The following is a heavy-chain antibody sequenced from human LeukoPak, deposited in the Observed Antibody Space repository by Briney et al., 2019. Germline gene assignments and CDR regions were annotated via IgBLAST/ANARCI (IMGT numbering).Heavy chain of an antibody. CDR1: GFTFSSYA. Sequence: AGGSLRLSCGASGFTFSSYALHWVRQAPGKGLEWVAFIRYDGSNRYYADSVKGRFTISRDNSKNTLYLQMNSLRAEDTAVYYCARGGYYNILTGFRGRFLGFDYWGQGTLVTVSS. CDR2: IRYDGSNR. D-gene: IGHD3-9*01. J-gene: IGHJ4*02. V-gene: IGHV3-30*02. CDR3: ARGGYYNILTGFRGRFLGFDY.